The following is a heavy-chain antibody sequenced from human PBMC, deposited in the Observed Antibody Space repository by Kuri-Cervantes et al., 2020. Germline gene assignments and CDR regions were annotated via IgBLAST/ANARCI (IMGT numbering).Heavy chain of an antibody. CDR3: ARVSKRRTTVTRWSWFDY. CDR1: GFTFSSYG. CDR2: INPNSGGT. J-gene: IGHJ4*02. V-gene: IGHV1-2*02. Sequence: GESLKISCAASGFTFSSYGMHWVRQAPGQGLEWMGWINPNSGGTNYAQKFQGRVTMTRDTSISTAYMGLSRLRSDDTAVYYCARVSKRRTTVTRWSWFDYWGQGTLVTVSS. D-gene: IGHD4-17*01.